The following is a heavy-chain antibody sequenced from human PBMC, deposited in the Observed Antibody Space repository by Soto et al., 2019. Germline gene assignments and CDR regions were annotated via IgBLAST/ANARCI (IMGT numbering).Heavy chain of an antibody. J-gene: IGHJ4*02. D-gene: IGHD1-26*01. CDR3: ARDLGGQIVDY. Sequence: QVQLVQSGAEVKTPGASVKVSCKASGYTFTSYGISWVRQAPGQGLEWMGWISGYNGNTKYAQKLQGRVTMTTHTSTSTAYMGLRSLRSDDTAVYYCARDLGGQIVDYWGQGTLVTVSS. V-gene: IGHV1-18*01. CDR1: GYTFTSYG. CDR2: ISGYNGNT.